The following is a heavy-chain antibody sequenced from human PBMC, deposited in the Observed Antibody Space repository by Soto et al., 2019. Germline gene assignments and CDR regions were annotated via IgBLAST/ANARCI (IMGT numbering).Heavy chain of an antibody. D-gene: IGHD1-26*01. V-gene: IGHV4-34*01. CDR3: ARGGASGSYAA. J-gene: IGHJ4*02. Sequence: QVHLQQWGAGLLKPSETLSLTCGVFGGSFSSYYWTWIRQSPGKGLEWIGEIIHRGSTKYNPSLKRRVTMSLDTSRNQFSLRLSSLTAADTSVYFCARGGASGSYAAWGQGTLVTVSS. CDR1: GGSFSSYY. CDR2: IIHRGST.